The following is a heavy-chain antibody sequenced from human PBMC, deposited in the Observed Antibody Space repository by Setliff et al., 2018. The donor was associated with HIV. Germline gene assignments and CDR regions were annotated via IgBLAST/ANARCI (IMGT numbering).Heavy chain of an antibody. J-gene: IGHJ4*02. D-gene: IGHD3-3*01. CDR2: LIPALGEP. Sequence: SVKVSCKTSGGFLSNNVINWVRQAPGQGLEWVGSLIPALGEPHYAQSVQGRAAITADDSTHTAYLELVNLRSDDTATFYCGRGTLYGVSDYWGPGTLVTVSS. V-gene: IGHV1-69*11. CDR1: GGFLSNNV. CDR3: GRGTLYGVSDY.